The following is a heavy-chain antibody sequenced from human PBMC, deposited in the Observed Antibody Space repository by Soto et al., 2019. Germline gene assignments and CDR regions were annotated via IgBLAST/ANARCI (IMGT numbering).Heavy chain of an antibody. CDR2: VYYSGST. CDR3: ARAVEVYCSSTSCPPGGWFDP. V-gene: IGHV4-30-4*01. CDR1: GGSISSGDYY. D-gene: IGHD2-2*01. Sequence: QVQLQESGPGLVKPSQTLSLTCTVSGGSISSGDYYWSWIRQPPGKGLEWIGYVYYSGSTYYNPSLKSRVTISVDTSKNQFSLKLSSVTAADTAVYYCARAVEVYCSSTSCPPGGWFDPWGQGTLVTVSS. J-gene: IGHJ5*02.